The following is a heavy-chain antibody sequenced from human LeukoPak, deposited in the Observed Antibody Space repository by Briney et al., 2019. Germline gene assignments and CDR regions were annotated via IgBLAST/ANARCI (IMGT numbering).Heavy chain of an antibody. CDR1: GFTFSNYW. CDR3: ARADSYGSILDY. D-gene: IGHD5-18*01. Sequence: PGGSLRLSCAASGFTFSNYWMSWVRQAPRKGLEWVASIDQYGRAKYYVDSVRGRFTFSRDNTKNSLHLQMNSLRAEDTAVYYCARADSYGSILDYWGQGTRVIDSS. CDR2: IDQYGRAK. V-gene: IGHV3-7*04. J-gene: IGHJ4*02.